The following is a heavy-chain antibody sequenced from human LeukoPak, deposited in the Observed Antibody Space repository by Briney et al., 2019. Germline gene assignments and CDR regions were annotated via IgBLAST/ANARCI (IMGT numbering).Heavy chain of an antibody. CDR3: AKDYPLMVAYHFDY. J-gene: IGHJ4*02. D-gene: IGHD3-10*01. CDR1: GFTFSSYG. V-gene: IGHV3-23*01. Sequence: GGTLRLSCAASGFTFSSYGMSWVRQAPGKGLEWVSAISGSGGSTYYADSVKGRFTISRDNSKNTLYLQMNSLRAEDTAVYYCAKDYPLMVAYHFDYWGQGTLVTVSS. CDR2: ISGSGGST.